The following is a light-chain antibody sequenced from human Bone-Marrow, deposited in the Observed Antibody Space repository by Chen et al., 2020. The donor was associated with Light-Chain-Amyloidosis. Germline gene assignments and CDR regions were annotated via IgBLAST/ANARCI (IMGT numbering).Light chain of an antibody. CDR1: SGSVSTNYY. Sequence: QTVVTQEPSFSVSPGGTVTLTCGLSSGSVSTNYYPGWYQQTPGQAPRTLIYRTNTRSSGVPDRFSGSILGNKAALTITGAQADDESDYYCELYMGNAILFGGGTRLTVV. CDR3: ELYMGNAIL. J-gene: IGLJ3*02. CDR2: RTN. V-gene: IGLV8-61*01.